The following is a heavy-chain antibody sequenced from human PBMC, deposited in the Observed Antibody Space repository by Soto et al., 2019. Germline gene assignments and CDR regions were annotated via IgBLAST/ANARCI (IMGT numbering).Heavy chain of an antibody. J-gene: IGHJ6*03. CDR3: ARTSRQYGHLHYYYYYYYMDV. Sequence: SETLSLTCAVYGGSFSGYYWSWIRQPPGKGLEWIGEINHSGSTNYNPSLKSRVTISVDTSKNQFSLKLSSVTAADTAVYYCARTSRQYGHLHYYYYYYYMDVWGKGTTVTVSS. CDR2: INHSGST. V-gene: IGHV4-34*01. CDR1: GGSFSGYY. D-gene: IGHD4-17*01.